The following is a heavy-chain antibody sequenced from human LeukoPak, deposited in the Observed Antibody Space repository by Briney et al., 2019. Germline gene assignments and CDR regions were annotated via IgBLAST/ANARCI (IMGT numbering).Heavy chain of an antibody. V-gene: IGHV4-38-2*02. D-gene: IGHD6-19*01. CDR3: ARDRGGWSPRDY. Sequence: SETLSLTCTVSGYSISSGYYWGWIRQPPGEGLEWIGSIYHSGSTYYNPSLKSRVTISVDTSKNQFSLKLSSVTAADTAVYYCARDRGGWSPRDYWGQGTLVTVSS. CDR2: IYHSGST. CDR1: GYSISSGYY. J-gene: IGHJ4*02.